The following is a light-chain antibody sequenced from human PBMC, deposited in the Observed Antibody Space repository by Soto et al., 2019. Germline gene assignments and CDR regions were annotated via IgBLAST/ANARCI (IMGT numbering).Light chain of an antibody. CDR1: SSDVGGYKY. CDR3: TSYTSRSTVI. V-gene: IGLV2-14*01. Sequence: QSVLTQPASVSGSPGQSITISCSGTSSDVGGYKYVSWYQQHPGKAPKLMIYEVSNRPSGVSNRFSGSKSGNTASLTISGLQAEDEADYYCTSYTSRSTVIFGGVTKLTVL. J-gene: IGLJ2*01. CDR2: EVS.